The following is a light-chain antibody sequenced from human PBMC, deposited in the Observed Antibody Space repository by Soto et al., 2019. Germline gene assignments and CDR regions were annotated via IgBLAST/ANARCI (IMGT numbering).Light chain of an antibody. J-gene: IGKJ4*01. CDR3: QQYNSYPLT. CDR1: QSIDSW. CDR2: KAS. Sequence: DIQMTQSPSTLSASVGDRVTITCRASQSIDSWLAWYQQKPGKAPKLLIYKASTLKSGVPSRFSGSGSGTEFTLSINSLQPDDFATYYCQQYNSYPLTFGGGTKVEIK. V-gene: IGKV1-5*03.